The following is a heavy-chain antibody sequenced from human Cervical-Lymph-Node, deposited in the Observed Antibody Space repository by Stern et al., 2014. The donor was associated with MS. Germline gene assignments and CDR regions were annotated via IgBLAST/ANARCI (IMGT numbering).Heavy chain of an antibody. V-gene: IGHV1-18*01. CDR2: ISADNGNT. J-gene: IGHJ3*02. Sequence: QVQLEESGAEVKKPGASVTVSCKASGCTFTSYGISWERQAPGKGLERMGWISADNGNTSYAQKLQGRVTMTTDTSTSTAYMELRSLRTDDTAVYYCARGLLGSENAFDIWGQGTMVTVSS. CDR1: GCTFTSYG. CDR3: ARGLLGSENAFDI. D-gene: IGHD2-15*01.